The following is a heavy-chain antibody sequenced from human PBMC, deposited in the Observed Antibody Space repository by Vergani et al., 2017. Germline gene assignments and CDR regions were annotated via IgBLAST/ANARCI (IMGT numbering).Heavy chain of an antibody. V-gene: IGHV3-33*01. D-gene: IGHD3-16*01. Sequence: QVQLVESGGGVVQPGRSLRLSCAASGFTFSSYGMHSVRQAPGQGLEWVAVIWHDGSNKYYADSVKGRVPISGDNSKNTLYLQMNSLRAEDTAVYYCAREFSAYVGIAVWGQGTTVTVSS. CDR3: AREFSAYVGIAV. CDR1: GFTFSSYG. CDR2: IWHDGSNK. J-gene: IGHJ6*02.